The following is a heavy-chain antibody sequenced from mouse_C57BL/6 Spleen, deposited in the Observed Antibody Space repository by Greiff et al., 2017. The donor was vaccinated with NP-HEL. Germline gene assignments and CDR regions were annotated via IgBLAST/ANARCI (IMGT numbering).Heavy chain of an antibody. CDR1: GYTFTSYG. V-gene: IGHV1-81*01. CDR3: ARKDYGSSSFAY. Sequence: QVQLQQSGAELARPGASVKLSCKASGYTFTSYGISWVKQRTGQGLEWIGEIYPRSGNTYYNEKFKGKATLTADKSSSTAYMELRSLTSEDSAVYLCARKDYGSSSFAYWGQGTLVTVSA. CDR2: IYPRSGNT. D-gene: IGHD1-1*01. J-gene: IGHJ3*01.